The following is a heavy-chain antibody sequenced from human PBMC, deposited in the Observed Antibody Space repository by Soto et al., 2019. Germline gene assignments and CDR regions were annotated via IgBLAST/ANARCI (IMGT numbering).Heavy chain of an antibody. CDR3: AKDGSRYCSSTSCYVSRFDY. D-gene: IGHD2-2*01. J-gene: IGHJ4*02. V-gene: IGHV3-23*01. Sequence: EVQLLESGGGLVQPGGSLRLSCAASGFTFSSYAMSWVRQAPGKGLEWVSAISGSGGSTYYADSVKGRFTISRDNSKNTLYLQMNSLIAEDTAVYYCAKDGSRYCSSTSCYVSRFDYWGQGTLVTVSS. CDR2: ISGSGGST. CDR1: GFTFSSYA.